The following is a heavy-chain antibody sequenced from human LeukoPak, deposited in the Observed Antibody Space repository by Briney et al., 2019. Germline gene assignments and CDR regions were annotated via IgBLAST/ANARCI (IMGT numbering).Heavy chain of an antibody. D-gene: IGHD4-17*01. V-gene: IGHV4-59*08. CDR1: GGSFSSYY. Sequence: PSETLSLTCTVSGGSFSSYYWSWVRQPPGKGLEWIGYIYYSGSTNYNPSLKSRVTISVDTSRHQFSLKLSSVTAADTAVYYCARLRDYGDYGPVGLDYWGPGTLVTVSS. CDR3: ARLRDYGDYGPVGLDY. J-gene: IGHJ4*02. CDR2: IYYSGST.